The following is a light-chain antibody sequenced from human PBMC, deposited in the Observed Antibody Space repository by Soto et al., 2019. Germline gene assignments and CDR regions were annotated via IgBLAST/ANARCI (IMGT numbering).Light chain of an antibody. CDR3: LQEHSYPWT. Sequence: AMQLPQSSSPLSASVGDRVCISGWASQGIRNDLGWYQHKPGKAPKLLIHGASSLQSGVPSRFSGRASGTEFTLTISSLQPEDLASYYCLQEHSYPWTVGQGTKVDIK. V-gene: IGKV1-6*01. CDR1: QGIRND. CDR2: GAS. J-gene: IGKJ1*01.